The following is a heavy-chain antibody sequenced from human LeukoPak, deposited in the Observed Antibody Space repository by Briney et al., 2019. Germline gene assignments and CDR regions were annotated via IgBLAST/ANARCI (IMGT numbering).Heavy chain of an antibody. CDR3: ARDGQYGGYRGYWYFDL. CDR1: GGSINSYY. CDR2: IHYSGNS. V-gene: IGHV4-59*01. D-gene: IGHD5-12*01. Sequence: SETLSLTCTVSGGSINSYYWSWIRQPPGKGLEWIGYIHYSGNSNYNPSLKSRVTISVDPSKNQFSLNLSSVTAADTAVYYCARDGQYGGYRGYWYFDLWGRGTLVTVSS. J-gene: IGHJ2*01.